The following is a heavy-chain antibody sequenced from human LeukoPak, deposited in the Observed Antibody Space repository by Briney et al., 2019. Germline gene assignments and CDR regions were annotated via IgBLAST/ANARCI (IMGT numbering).Heavy chain of an antibody. D-gene: IGHD4-11*01. V-gene: IGHV3-33*06. CDR2: IWSDATDQ. CDR3: VKDAQRGFDYSNSLQH. CDR1: GFTFSHYG. J-gene: IGHJ4*02. Sequence: GGSLRLSCEASGFTFSHYGMHWVRQAPGKGLEWVAVIWSDATDQYYSDSVKGRFTISRDNFKRTVSLQMNSLRAEDTAVYYCVKDAQRGFDYSNSLQHWGQGSLVTVSS.